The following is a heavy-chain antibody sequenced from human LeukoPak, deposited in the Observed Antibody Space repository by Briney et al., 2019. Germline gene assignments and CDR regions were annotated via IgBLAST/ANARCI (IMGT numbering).Heavy chain of an antibody. D-gene: IGHD3-16*01. V-gene: IGHV3-23*01. Sequence: GGSLRLSCVASGFTFSVFAMSWVRQAPGKGLEWVSTISDSGGTTYYADSVKGRFTISRDNAKSSLDLQMNSLRAEDTAVYYCARAMSTFGGVRNYFDSWGQGTLVTVSS. CDR3: ARAMSTFGGVRNYFDS. CDR1: GFTFSVFA. CDR2: ISDSGGTT. J-gene: IGHJ4*02.